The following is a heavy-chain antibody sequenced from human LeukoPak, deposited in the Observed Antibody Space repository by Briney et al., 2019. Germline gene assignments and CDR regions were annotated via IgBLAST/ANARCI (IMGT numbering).Heavy chain of an antibody. CDR3: ARVTSRVQLWGGYYFDY. Sequence: ASVKVSCKASGGTFSSYAISWVRQAPGQGLEWMGWISAYNGNTNYAQKLQGRVTMTTDTSTSTAYMELRSLRSDDTAVYYCARVTSRVQLWGGYYFDYWGQGTLVTVSS. J-gene: IGHJ4*02. V-gene: IGHV1-18*01. CDR1: GGTFSSYA. CDR2: ISAYNGNT. D-gene: IGHD5-18*01.